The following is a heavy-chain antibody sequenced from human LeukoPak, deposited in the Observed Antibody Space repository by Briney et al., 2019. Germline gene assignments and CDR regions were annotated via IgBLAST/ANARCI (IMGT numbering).Heavy chain of an antibody. V-gene: IGHV3-23*01. CDR1: GFTFSSYA. CDR3: AKDWTSGYSSSWLYNWFDA. D-gene: IGHD6-13*01. CDR2: ISGSGDST. J-gene: IGHJ5*02. Sequence: GGSLRLSCAASGFTFSSYAMSWVRQAPGKGLEWVSVISGSGDSTYYADSVKGRFTISRDNSKNTLYLQMNSLRAEDTAVYYCAKDWTSGYSSSWLYNWFDAWGQGTLVTVSS.